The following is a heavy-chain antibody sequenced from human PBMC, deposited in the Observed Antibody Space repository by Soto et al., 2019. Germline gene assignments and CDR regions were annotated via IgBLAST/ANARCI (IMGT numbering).Heavy chain of an antibody. CDR1: CGSISSYY. J-gene: IGHJ4*02. CDR3: ARSEGRY. Sequence: SETLSLTCTVSCGSISSYYWSWIRQPPGNGLYCIGYIYYSVITNXXPSLKSRXXISVDTSKNHXSLKLXSVTAADTAVYYCARSEGRYWRQGTLVTVSS. V-gene: IGHV4-59*01. CDR2: IYYSVIT.